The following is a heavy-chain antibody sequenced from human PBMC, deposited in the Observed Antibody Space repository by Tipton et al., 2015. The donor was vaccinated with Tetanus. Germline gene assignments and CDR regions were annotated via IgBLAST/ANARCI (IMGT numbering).Heavy chain of an antibody. D-gene: IGHD3-3*01. Sequence: TLSLTCAVYGASFSDYYWSWIRQAPGKGLEWIGEINHSGRTNYNPSLKSRVTMSLSTSKNQFSLKLRSVTAADSGVYYCARGTTGVIIFYHYYAMDVWGQGTTVTVSS. CDR3: ARGTTGVIIFYHYYAMDV. CDR1: GASFSDYY. CDR2: INHSGRT. V-gene: IGHV4-34*01. J-gene: IGHJ6*02.